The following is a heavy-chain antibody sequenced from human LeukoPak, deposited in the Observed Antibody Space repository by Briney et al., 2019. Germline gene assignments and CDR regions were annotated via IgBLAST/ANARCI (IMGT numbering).Heavy chain of an antibody. CDR2: INHSGST. V-gene: IGHV4-34*01. CDR1: GGSFSGYY. CDR3: ARRRARIAAAGTPFDY. J-gene: IGHJ4*02. D-gene: IGHD6-13*01. Sequence: PSETLSLTCAVYGGSFSGYYWSWIRQPPGKGLEWIGEINHSGSTNYNPSLKSRVTISVDTSKNQFSLKLSSVTAADTAVYYCARRRARIAAAGTPFDYWGQGTLVTVSS.